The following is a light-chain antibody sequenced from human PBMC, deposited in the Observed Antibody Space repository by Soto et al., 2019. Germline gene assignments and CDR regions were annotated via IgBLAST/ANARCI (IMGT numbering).Light chain of an antibody. CDR2: EVS. V-gene: IGLV2-14*01. J-gene: IGLJ1*01. CDR3: SSKTSRNTYV. CDR1: SSDVGGYNY. Sequence: QSVLTRPASVSGSPGQSITISCTGTSSDVGGYNYVSWYQQHPGRAPKLVIYEVSYRPSRVSNRFSGPKSGKTASLTISGLQAEEEADYYCSSKTSRNTYVFGTGTKLTVL.